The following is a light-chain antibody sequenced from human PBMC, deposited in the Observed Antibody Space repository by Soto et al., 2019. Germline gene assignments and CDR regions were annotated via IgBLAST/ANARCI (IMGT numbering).Light chain of an antibody. CDR1: QSVSSSY. Sequence: EIVLTQSPGTLSLSPGERATLSCRASQSVSSSYLAWYQQKPGQAPRLLIYGASSRDTGIPDRFSGSGSGTDFTLTISRLEPEDFAVYYCQQYVSSPITFCQWTRLEI. V-gene: IGKV3-20*01. CDR3: QQYVSSPIT. CDR2: GAS. J-gene: IGKJ5*01.